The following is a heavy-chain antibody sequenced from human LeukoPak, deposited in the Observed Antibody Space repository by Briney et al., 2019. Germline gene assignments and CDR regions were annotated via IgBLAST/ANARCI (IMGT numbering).Heavy chain of an antibody. CDR1: GGSISSGGYS. J-gene: IGHJ4*02. CDR3: ARADYGGNSDYFDY. V-gene: IGHV4-30-2*01. CDR2: IYHSGST. D-gene: IGHD4-23*01. Sequence: SETLSLTCAVSGGSISSGGYSWSWIRQPPGKGLEWIGYIYHSGSTYYNPSLKSRVTISVDRSNNQFSLKLSSVTAADTAAYYCARADYGGNSDYFDYWGQGTLVTVSS.